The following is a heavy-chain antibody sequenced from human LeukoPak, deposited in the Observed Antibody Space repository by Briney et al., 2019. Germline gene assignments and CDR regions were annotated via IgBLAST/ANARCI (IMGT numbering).Heavy chain of an antibody. D-gene: IGHD6-6*01. CDR3: ARVGGSSYFDY. V-gene: IGHV3-7*01. J-gene: IGHJ4*02. Sequence: GGSLRLSCAASGFTFSSYWMSWVRQTPGKGLEWVANIKQDGSEKYYVDSVKGRFTISRDNAKNSLYLQMNSLRAEDTAVYYCARVGGSSYFDYWGQGTLVTVSS. CDR2: IKQDGSEK. CDR1: GFTFSSYW.